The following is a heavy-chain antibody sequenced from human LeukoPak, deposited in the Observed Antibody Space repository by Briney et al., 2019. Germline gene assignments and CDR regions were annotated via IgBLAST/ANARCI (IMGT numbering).Heavy chain of an antibody. CDR1: GDSISSHF. D-gene: IGHD6-13*01. CDR2: IYYSGST. J-gene: IGHJ6*03. V-gene: IGHV4-59*11. Sequence: SETLSLTCTVPGDSISSHFWSWIRQPPGRGLEWIGYIYYSGSTSYNPSLKSRVTISIDTSKNQFSLKLSSVTAADTAVYYCAREYSRSSDYYYYMDVWGKGTTVTVSS. CDR3: AREYSRSSDYYYYMDV.